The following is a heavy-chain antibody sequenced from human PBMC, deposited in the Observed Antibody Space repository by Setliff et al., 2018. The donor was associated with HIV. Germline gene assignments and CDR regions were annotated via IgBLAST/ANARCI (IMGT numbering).Heavy chain of an antibody. V-gene: IGHV1-2*02. Sequence: ASVKVSCKASGGTFSSYTISWVRQAPGQGLEWMGWMDPKSGGANPAPIFQGRVTMTTDTSITSVYLELSGLTSADTAVYYCATGAIGYYPPFDFWGQGTLVTVSS. CDR1: GGTFSSYT. CDR3: ATGAIGYYPPFDF. CDR2: MDPKSGGA. J-gene: IGHJ4*02. D-gene: IGHD2-2*03.